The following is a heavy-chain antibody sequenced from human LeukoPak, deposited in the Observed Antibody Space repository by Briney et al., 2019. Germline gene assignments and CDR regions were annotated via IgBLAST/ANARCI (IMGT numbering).Heavy chain of an antibody. J-gene: IGHJ4*02. V-gene: IGHV3-13*01. CDR3: AALGGSIY. CDR2: MGTAGDT. D-gene: IGHD1-26*01. Sequence: PGGSLRLSCAASGFTFSSYDVHWVRQATGRGLEWVSAMGTAGDTYYAGSVKGRFTISREDAKNSFYLQMNSLRAGDTAVYYCAALGGSIYWGRGTVVTVSS. CDR1: GFTFSSYD.